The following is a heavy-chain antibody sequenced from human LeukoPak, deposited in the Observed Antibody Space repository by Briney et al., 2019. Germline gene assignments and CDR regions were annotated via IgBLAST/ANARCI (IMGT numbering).Heavy chain of an antibody. CDR2: IKQDGSET. J-gene: IGHJ6*02. Sequence: GGSLRLSCAASGFTFDDYGMSWVRQAPGKGLAWVANIKQDGSETYYVDSVKGRFTISRDNAKNSLYLQMNSLRAEDTAVYYCTTVSDVGATTSDYYYYDGMDVWGQGTTVTVSS. D-gene: IGHD1-26*01. CDR3: TTVSDVGATTSDYYYYDGMDV. V-gene: IGHV3-7*01. CDR1: GFTFDDYG.